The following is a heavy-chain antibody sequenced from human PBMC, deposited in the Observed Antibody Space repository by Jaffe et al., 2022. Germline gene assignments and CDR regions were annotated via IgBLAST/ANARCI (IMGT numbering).Heavy chain of an antibody. CDR3: ARDYDYIWGSPGAFDI. CDR2: INPNSGGT. J-gene: IGHJ3*02. CDR1: GYTFTGYY. V-gene: IGHV1-2*06. D-gene: IGHD3-16*01. Sequence: QVQLVQSGAEVKKPGASVKVSCKASGYTFTGYYMHWVRQAPGQGLEWMGRINPNSGGTNYAQKFQGRVTMTRDTSISTAYMELSRLRSDDTAVYYCARDYDYIWGSPGAFDIWGQGTMVTVSS.